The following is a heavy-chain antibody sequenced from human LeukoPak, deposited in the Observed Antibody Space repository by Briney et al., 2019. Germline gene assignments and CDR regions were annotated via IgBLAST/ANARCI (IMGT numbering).Heavy chain of an antibody. Sequence: GGSLRLSCAASGFTLTRYEMNWVRLAPGKGLEWISYISRTGNSIYYADSVKGRFTVSRDSAKNSLYLQMNSLRAGDTAVYYCARGPYSSNWYVDYWGQGTLVTVAS. V-gene: IGHV3-48*03. J-gene: IGHJ4*02. CDR1: GFTLTRYE. CDR2: ISRTGNSI. CDR3: ARGPYSSNWYVDY. D-gene: IGHD6-13*01.